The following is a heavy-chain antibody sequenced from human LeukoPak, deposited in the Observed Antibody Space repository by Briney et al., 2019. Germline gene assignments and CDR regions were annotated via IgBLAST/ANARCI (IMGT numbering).Heavy chain of an antibody. CDR1: GFALKSYS. V-gene: IGHV3-30*02. CDR3: AKDRGSSGSYYTFDY. Sequence: GGSLRLSCAGSGFALKSYSLSWVRQAPGKGLEWVAFIRYDGSDKYYADSVKGRFTISRDNSKNTLYLQMNSLRAEDTAVYYCAKDRGSSGSYYTFDYWGQGTLVTVSS. D-gene: IGHD3-10*01. J-gene: IGHJ4*02. CDR2: IRYDGSDK.